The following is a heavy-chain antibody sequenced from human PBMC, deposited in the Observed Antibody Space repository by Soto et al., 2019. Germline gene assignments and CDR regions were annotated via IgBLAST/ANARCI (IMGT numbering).Heavy chain of an antibody. CDR3: AKDSPYCSRTSCYYVY. V-gene: IGHV3-23*01. D-gene: IGHD2-2*01. J-gene: IGHJ4*02. CDR1: GFTFSSYA. CDR2: ISGSGGST. Sequence: GGSLRLSCAASGFTFSSYAMSWVRQAPGKGLEWVSVISGSGGSTYYADSVKGRFTISRDNSKNTLYLQMNSLRAEDTAVYYCAKDSPYCSRTSCYYVYWGQGTLVTVSS.